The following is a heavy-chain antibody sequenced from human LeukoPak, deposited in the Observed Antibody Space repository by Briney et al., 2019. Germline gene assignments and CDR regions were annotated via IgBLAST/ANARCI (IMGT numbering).Heavy chain of an antibody. V-gene: IGHV3-15*01. D-gene: IGHD5-18*01. CDR3: LDTAMGKSWDY. CDR2: IKKKTVGGTAYT. Sequence: AGGSLRLSCAASGFIFSNARMNWVRQAPGKGLEWVGLIKKKTVGGTAYTDYAAPVKGRFTISRDDSKNTLYLQMNSLKIEDTGIYYCLDTAMGKSWDYWGQGTLVTVSS. J-gene: IGHJ4*02. CDR1: GFIFSNAR.